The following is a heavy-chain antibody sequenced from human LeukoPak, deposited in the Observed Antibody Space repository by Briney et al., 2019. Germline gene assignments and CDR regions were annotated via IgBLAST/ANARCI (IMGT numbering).Heavy chain of an antibody. J-gene: IGHJ1*01. CDR2: LRDNGEA. CDR3: AKANWVSDADAVF. Sequence: GGSLRLSCAASGFSFSSYAMSWVRRAPGGRLEWVSSLRDNGEAFYADSVRGRFILSRDESRNTVYLQLNDLRVEDTAVYYCAKANWVSDADAVFWGQGTLVTVSS. D-gene: IGHD3-10*01. V-gene: IGHV3-23*01. CDR1: GFSFSSYA.